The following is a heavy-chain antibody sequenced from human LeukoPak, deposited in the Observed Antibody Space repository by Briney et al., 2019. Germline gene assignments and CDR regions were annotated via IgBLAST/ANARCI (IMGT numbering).Heavy chain of an antibody. V-gene: IGHV3-7*01. D-gene: IGHD5-24*01. Sequence: GGSLRLSCAASGFTFSSYWMSWVRQAPGKGLEWVANIKQDGSEKYYVDSVKGRSTISRDNAKNSLYLQMNSLRAEDTAVYYCAREGWLQPTRNAFDIWGQGTMVTVSS. CDR3: AREGWLQPTRNAFDI. CDR2: IKQDGSEK. CDR1: GFTFSSYW. J-gene: IGHJ3*02.